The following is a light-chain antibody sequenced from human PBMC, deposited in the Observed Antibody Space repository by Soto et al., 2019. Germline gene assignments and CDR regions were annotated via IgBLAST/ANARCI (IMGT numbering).Light chain of an antibody. V-gene: IGLV1-40*01. J-gene: IGLJ3*02. CDR1: SSNIGAGYD. CDR3: QSYDSSLGGHWV. Sequence: QSVLTQPPSVSGAPGQRVTISCTGSSSNIGAGYDVHWYQQLPGTAPKLLIYGNSNRPSGVPDRFSGSKSGTSASLAITGLQAEDEADYYCQSYDSSLGGHWVFGGGTKVTVL. CDR2: GNS.